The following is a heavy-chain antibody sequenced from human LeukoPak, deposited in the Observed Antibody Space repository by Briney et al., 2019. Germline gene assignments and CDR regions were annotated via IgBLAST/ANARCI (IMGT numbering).Heavy chain of an antibody. Sequence: SGGSLRLSCAASGFTFSSYAMSWVRQAPGKGLEWVSSISSSSSYIYYADSVKGRFTISRDNAKNSLYLQMNSLRAEDTAVYYCARDMVRGVIALWGQGTLVTVSS. J-gene: IGHJ4*02. CDR3: ARDMVRGVIAL. CDR1: GFTFSSYA. V-gene: IGHV3-21*01. CDR2: ISSSSSYI. D-gene: IGHD3-10*01.